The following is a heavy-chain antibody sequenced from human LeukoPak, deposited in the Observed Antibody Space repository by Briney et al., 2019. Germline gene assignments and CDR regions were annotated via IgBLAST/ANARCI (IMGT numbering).Heavy chain of an antibody. Sequence: SGGSLRLSCAASGFTFSSYAMSWVRQAPGKGLEWVSAISGSGGSTYYADSVKGRFTISRDNSKNTLYLKMNSLRAEDTAVYYCAKDRVPLLWPPNTLDFDYWGQGTLVTVSS. CDR3: AKDRVPLLWPPNTLDFDY. J-gene: IGHJ4*02. CDR1: GFTFSSYA. V-gene: IGHV3-23*01. CDR2: ISGSGGST. D-gene: IGHD3-10*01.